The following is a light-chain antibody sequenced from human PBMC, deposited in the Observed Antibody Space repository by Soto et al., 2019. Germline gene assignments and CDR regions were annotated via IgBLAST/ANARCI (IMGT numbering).Light chain of an antibody. CDR2: DAS. J-gene: IGKJ1*01. CDR1: QSISSW. V-gene: IGKV1-5*01. CDR3: QQYKSYWT. Sequence: IKMPQSPSTLSAYVGDRVTITCRASQSISSWLAWYQQKPGKAPKLLIYDASSLESGVPARFSGSGSGTEFTLTINSLQPDDFATYYCQQYKSYWTFGQGTKVDIK.